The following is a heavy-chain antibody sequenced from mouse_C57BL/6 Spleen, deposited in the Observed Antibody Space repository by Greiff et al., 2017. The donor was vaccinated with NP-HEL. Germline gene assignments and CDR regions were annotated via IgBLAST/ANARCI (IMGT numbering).Heavy chain of an antibody. V-gene: IGHV14-4*01. Sequence: EVQLQQSGAELVRPGASVKLSCTASGFNIKDDYMHWVKQRPEQGLEWIGWIDPENGDTEYASKFQGKATITADTSSNTAYLQLSSLTSEDTAVYYGTGPYDGDAMDYWGQGTSVTVSS. CDR3: TGPYDGDAMDY. CDR1: GFNIKDDY. D-gene: IGHD2-12*01. J-gene: IGHJ4*01. CDR2: IDPENGDT.